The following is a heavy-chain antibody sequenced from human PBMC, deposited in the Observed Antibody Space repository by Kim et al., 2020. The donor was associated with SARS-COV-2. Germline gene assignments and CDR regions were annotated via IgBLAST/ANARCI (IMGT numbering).Heavy chain of an antibody. CDR1: GGSFSGYY. CDR3: ARGNFQFGERSYYYGMDV. CDR2: INHSGST. D-gene: IGHD3-10*01. J-gene: IGHJ6*02. Sequence: SETLSLTCAVYGGSFSGYYWSWIRQPPGKGLEWIGEINHSGSTNYNPSLKSRVTISVDTSKNQFSLKLSSVTAADTAVYYCARGNFQFGERSYYYGMDVWGQGTTVTVSS. V-gene: IGHV4-34*01.